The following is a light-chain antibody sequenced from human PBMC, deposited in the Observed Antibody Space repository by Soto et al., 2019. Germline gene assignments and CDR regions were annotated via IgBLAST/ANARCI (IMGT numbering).Light chain of an antibody. CDR1: QSVSSF. J-gene: IGKJ4*01. CDR3: QQHTNWPLT. V-gene: IGKV3-11*01. CDR2: DAS. Sequence: ETVLTQSPATLSLSPGEGATLSCRASQSVSSFLAWYQQKPGQAPRLLIYDASNRATGIPARFSGSGSGTDFTLTISSLEPEDFAVYYRQQHTNWPLTFGGGTKVEIK.